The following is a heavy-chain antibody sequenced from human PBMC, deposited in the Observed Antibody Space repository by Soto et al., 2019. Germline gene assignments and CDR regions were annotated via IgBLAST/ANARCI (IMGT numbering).Heavy chain of an antibody. CDR1: GFSIASYW. CDR2: TKEDGSEI. Sequence: EVQLVESGGGLVQPGGSLRISCAVSGFSIASYWMSWVRQAPGKGLEWVATTKEDGSEIYYVDSVRGRFTISRDNAENSLYLQMNILSAEDTAVYFCVRDVGFDYVNWGQGTLVTVSS. D-gene: IGHD3-16*01. V-gene: IGHV3-7*01. J-gene: IGHJ4*02. CDR3: VRDVGFDYVN.